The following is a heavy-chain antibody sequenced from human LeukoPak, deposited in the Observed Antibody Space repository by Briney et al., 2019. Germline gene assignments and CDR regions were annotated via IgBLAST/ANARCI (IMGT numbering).Heavy chain of an antibody. D-gene: IGHD3-3*01. J-gene: IGHJ4*02. CDR2: INSDGSST. V-gene: IGHV3-74*01. Sequence: PGGSLRLSCAASGFTFSSYWMHWVRQAPGKGLVWVSRINSDGSSTSYADSVKGRFTISRDNAKNTLYLQMNSLRAEDTAVYYCARGGGYYYFDYWGQGTLVTVSS. CDR1: GFTFSSYW. CDR3: ARGGGYYYFDY.